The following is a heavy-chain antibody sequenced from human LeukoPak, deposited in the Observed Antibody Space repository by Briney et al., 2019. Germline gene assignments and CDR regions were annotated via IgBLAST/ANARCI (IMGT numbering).Heavy chain of an antibody. V-gene: IGHV3-30-3*01. CDR2: ISYDGSNK. Sequence: PGGSLRLSCAASGFTFSSYAMHWVRQAPGKGLEWVAVISYDGSNKYYADSVKGRFTISRDNSKNTLYLQMNSLRAEDTAVYYCARAVYGSGSYYSPHYPYYYYYGMDVWGQGTTVTVSS. CDR3: ARAVYGSGSYYSPHYPYYYYYGMDV. CDR1: GFTFSSYA. J-gene: IGHJ6*02. D-gene: IGHD3-10*01.